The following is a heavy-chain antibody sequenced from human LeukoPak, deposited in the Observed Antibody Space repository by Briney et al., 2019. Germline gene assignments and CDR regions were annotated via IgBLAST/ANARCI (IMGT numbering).Heavy chain of an antibody. CDR3: ARDSGPIGYSGYVPIG. D-gene: IGHD5-12*01. V-gene: IGHV3-74*01. Sequence: GGSLRLSCAASGFTFSSYWVHWVRQAPGKGLVWVSRINSDGSTTSYADSVKGRFTISRDNAKNTLYLQMNSLRVEDTAVYYCARDSGPIGYSGYVPIGWGQGTLVIVSS. CDR2: INSDGSTT. CDR1: GFTFSSYW. J-gene: IGHJ4*02.